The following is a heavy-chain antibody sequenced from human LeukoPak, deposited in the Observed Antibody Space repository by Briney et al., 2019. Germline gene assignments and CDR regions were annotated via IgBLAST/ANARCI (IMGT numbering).Heavy chain of an antibody. CDR1: GFTFSSYG. CDR3: AKDSNPYYDFWSGYSTLSGLGYMDV. Sequence: GGSLRLSCAASGFTFSSYGMHWVRQAPGKGLEWVAFIRYDGSNKYYADSVKGRFTISRDNSKNTLYLQMNSLRAEDTAVYYCAKDSNPYYDFWSGYSTLSGLGYMDVWGKGTTVTVSS. D-gene: IGHD3-3*01. CDR2: IRYDGSNK. J-gene: IGHJ6*03. V-gene: IGHV3-30*02.